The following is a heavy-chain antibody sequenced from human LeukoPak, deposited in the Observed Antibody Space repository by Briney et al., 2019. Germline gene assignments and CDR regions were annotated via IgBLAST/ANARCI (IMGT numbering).Heavy chain of an antibody. D-gene: IGHD5-24*01. J-gene: IGHJ6*03. Sequence: ASVKVSCKASGGTFSSYAISWVRQAPGQGLEWMGGIIPIFGTANYAQKFQGRVTITTDESTSTAYMELSSLRPEDTAVYYCARVKRYDYYYMDVWGKGTTVTVSS. CDR3: ARVKRYDYYYMDV. V-gene: IGHV1-69*05. CDR1: GGTFSSYA. CDR2: IIPIFGTA.